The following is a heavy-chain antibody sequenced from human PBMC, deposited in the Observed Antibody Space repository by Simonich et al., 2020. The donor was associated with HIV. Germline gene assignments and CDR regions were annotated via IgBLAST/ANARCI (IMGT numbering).Heavy chain of an antibody. CDR3: ARSPYYYDISGDLDY. CDR2: INHGGNP. V-gene: IGHV4-34*01. D-gene: IGHD3-22*01. J-gene: IGHJ4*02. Sequence: QVQLQQWGAGLLKPSETLSLTCAVYGGSFSDYYWSWIRQPPGKGLEWIGEINHGGNPNSNPSLKSRVTISVDTSKNQFSLKVSSVTAADTAVYYCARSPYYYDISGDLDYWGQGTLVTVSS. CDR1: GGSFSDYY.